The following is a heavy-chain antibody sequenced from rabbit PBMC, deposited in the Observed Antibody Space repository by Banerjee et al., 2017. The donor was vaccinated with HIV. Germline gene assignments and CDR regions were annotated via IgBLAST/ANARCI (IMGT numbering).Heavy chain of an antibody. CDR1: GFSFSSSYY. CDR3: TREGWGVMGFNL. CDR2: IYASSGGSA. D-gene: IGHD4-1*01. Sequence: QEQLEESGGGLVQPEGSLTLTCTASGFSFSSSYYMCWVRQAPGKGLEWIACIYASSGGSAYYASWAKGRFTISKTSSTTVTLQMTSLTAADTATYFCTREGWGVMGFNLWGPGTLVTVS. J-gene: IGHJ4*01. V-gene: IGHV1S45*01.